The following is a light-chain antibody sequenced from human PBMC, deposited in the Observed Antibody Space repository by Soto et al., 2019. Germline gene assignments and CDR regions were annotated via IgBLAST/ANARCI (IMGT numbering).Light chain of an antibody. CDR1: QGIRND. CDR3: LQDFNYPRT. V-gene: IGKV1-6*01. Sequence: ALQMTQSPSSLSASVGDRVTITCRASQGIRNDLGWYQQKPGKAPRLLIYAASSLQSGVPSRFSGSGSGTDFTLTISSLQPEDFATYYCLQDFNYPRTFGQGTKVEVK. CDR2: AAS. J-gene: IGKJ1*01.